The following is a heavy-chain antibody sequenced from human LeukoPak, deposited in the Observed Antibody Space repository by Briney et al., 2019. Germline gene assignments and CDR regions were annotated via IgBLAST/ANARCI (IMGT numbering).Heavy chain of an antibody. D-gene: IGHD3-3*01. V-gene: IGHV1-18*04. Sequence: ASVKVSCKASGYTFTCYYLHWVRQAPGQGLEWLGWISAYNGNIDYAQKLQGRVTLTTDTYTSTAYMEVRSLRSDDTAVYYCASMSGYYPSYYFDYWGQGTLVTVSS. J-gene: IGHJ4*02. CDR1: GYTFTCYY. CDR3: ASMSGYYPSYYFDY. CDR2: ISAYNGNI.